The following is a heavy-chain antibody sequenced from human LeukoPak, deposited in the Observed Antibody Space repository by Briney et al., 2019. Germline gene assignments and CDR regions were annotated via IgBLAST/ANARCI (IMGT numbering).Heavy chain of an antibody. CDR3: ARKKGLQYYFDY. J-gene: IGHJ4*02. D-gene: IGHD4-11*01. Sequence: KPSETLSLTCAVYGGSFSGYYWSWIRQPPGKGLEWIGEINHSGSTNYNPSLKSRVTISVDTSKNQSSLKLSSVTAADTAVYYCARKKGLQYYFDYWGQGTLVTVSS. V-gene: IGHV4-34*01. CDR2: INHSGST. CDR1: GGSFSGYY.